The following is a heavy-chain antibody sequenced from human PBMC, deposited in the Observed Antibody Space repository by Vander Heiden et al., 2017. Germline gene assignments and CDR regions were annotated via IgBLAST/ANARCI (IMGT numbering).Heavy chain of an antibody. J-gene: IGHJ4*02. CDR3: TTAFPAIFGVVLSYFDY. V-gene: IGHV3-15*07. D-gene: IGHD3-3*01. CDR2: IKSKTDGGTT. Sequence: QLVESGGGLVNPVGSLRLPCASSGFTFTNPGVNWVRQAPGKGLEWVGRIKSKTDGGTTDYAAPVKGRFTISRDDSKNTLYLQMNSLKTEDTAVYYCTTAFPAIFGVVLSYFDYWGQGTLVTVSS. CDR1: GFTFTNPG.